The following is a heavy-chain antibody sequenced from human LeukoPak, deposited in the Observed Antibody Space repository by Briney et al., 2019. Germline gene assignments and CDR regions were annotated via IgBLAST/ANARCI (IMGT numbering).Heavy chain of an antibody. Sequence: GESLKISCKGSGYSFTIYWIAWVRQMPRKGLEWMGIIYPGDSDTRYSPSFQGQVTISADRSISTAYLQWSSLKASDTAMYYCARRGPNYGSGSYPPGYAFDIWGQGTMVTVSS. V-gene: IGHV5-51*01. CDR2: IYPGDSDT. CDR3: ARRGPNYGSGSYPPGYAFDI. D-gene: IGHD3-10*01. CDR1: GYSFTIYW. J-gene: IGHJ3*02.